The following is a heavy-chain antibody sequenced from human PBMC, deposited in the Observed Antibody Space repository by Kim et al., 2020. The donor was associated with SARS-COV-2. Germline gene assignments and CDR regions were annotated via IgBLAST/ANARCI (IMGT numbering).Heavy chain of an antibody. Sequence: SVKVSCKASGGTFSSYAISWVRQAPGQGLEWMGRIIPILGIANYAQKFQGRVTITADKSTSTAYMELSSLRSEDTAVYYFARDPHYDIFTYYGMDVWGQ. D-gene: IGHD3-9*01. CDR1: GGTFSSYA. J-gene: IGHJ6*02. CDR2: IIPILGIA. V-gene: IGHV1-69*04. CDR3: ARDPHYDIFTYYGMDV.